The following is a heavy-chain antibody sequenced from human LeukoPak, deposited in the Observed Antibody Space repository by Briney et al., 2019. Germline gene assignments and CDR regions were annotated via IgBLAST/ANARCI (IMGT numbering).Heavy chain of an antibody. J-gene: IGHJ4*02. V-gene: IGHV1-18*01. Sequence: GASVKVSCKASGYTFTSYDISWVRQAPGQGLEWMGWISGYNGNTNYAQKLQGRDTMTTNTSTSTAYMELRSLSSDDTAVYYCARGTDLFDYWGQGTLVTVSS. D-gene: IGHD2-8*02. CDR2: ISGYNGNT. CDR1: GYTFTSYD. CDR3: ARGTDLFDY.